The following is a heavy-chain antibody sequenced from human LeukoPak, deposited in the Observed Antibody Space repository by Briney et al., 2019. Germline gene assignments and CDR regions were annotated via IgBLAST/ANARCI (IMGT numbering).Heavy chain of an antibody. CDR1: GFTFTNHA. D-gene: IGHD3-22*01. V-gene: IGHV1-3*01. J-gene: IGHJ3*02. CDR2: INAGNGNT. CDR3: ARGWYYYDSSGYWAAFDI. Sequence: ASVKVSCKASGFTFTNHALQWVRQAPGQRLEWMGWINAGNGNTKYSQQFQGRVTITRDTSATTTYIELSSLRSDDTAVYYCARGWYYYDSSGYWAAFDIWGQGTMVTVSS.